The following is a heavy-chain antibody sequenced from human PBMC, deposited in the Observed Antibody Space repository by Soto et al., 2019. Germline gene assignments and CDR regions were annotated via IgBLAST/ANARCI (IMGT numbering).Heavy chain of an antibody. CDR3: VRATAARQRDYSYHYYLHI. CDR2: INPNGGST. CDR1: GYTFINYY. V-gene: IGHV1-46*03. D-gene: IGHD6-6*01. Sequence: GASVKVSCKASGYTFINYYIHWVRQAPGQGLEWMGVINPNGGSTVYAQKFQGRVTLTRDTSTSTVYVELSSLRSDDTAVYFCVRATAARQRDYSYHYYLHIWGKGTMVTVSS. J-gene: IGHJ6*03.